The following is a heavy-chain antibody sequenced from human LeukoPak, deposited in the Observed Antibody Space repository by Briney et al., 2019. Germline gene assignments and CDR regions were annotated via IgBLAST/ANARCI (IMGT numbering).Heavy chain of an antibody. CDR3: ARLFEPPMIVVVPAAPDY. Sequence: SETLSLTCAVSGYSISSGYYWGWIRQPPGKGLEWIGSIYHSGSTYYNPSVKSRVTISVDTSKNQFSLKLSSVTAADTAVYYCARLFEPPMIVVVPAAPDYWGQGTLVTVSS. CDR1: GYSISSGYY. D-gene: IGHD2-2*01. V-gene: IGHV4-38-2*01. J-gene: IGHJ4*02. CDR2: IYHSGST.